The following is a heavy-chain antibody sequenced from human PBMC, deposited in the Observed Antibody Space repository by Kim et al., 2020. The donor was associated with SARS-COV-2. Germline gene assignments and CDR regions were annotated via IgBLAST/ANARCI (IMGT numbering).Heavy chain of an antibody. Sequence: SETLSLTCTVSGDSIINHYWSWIRQPPGKGLEWIGYIYYSGSTKNNPSLKSRVIISVDTSKNQFSLKLSSVTAADTAVYYCARHEEYCSGGSCSTLDPGGFDPWGQGTLVTVSS. CDR3: ARHEEYCSGGSCSTLDPGGFDP. D-gene: IGHD2-15*01. V-gene: IGHV4-59*08. J-gene: IGHJ5*02. CDR1: GDSIINHY. CDR2: IYYSGST.